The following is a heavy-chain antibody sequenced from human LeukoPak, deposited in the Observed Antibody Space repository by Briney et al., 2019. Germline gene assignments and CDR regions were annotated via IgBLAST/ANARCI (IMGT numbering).Heavy chain of an antibody. CDR1: GFIFRNYA. CDR2: ITGSGDTT. J-gene: IGHJ5*02. D-gene: IGHD3-10*01. V-gene: IGHV3-23*01. CDR3: ARGYRWFGELLATNWFDP. Sequence: GGSLRLSCAASGFIFRNYAMSWVRQAPGKGLEWVSAITGSGDTTYYADSVKGRFTISRDNSKNTLYLQMNSLRAEDTAVYYCARGYRWFGELLATNWFDPWGQGTLVTVSS.